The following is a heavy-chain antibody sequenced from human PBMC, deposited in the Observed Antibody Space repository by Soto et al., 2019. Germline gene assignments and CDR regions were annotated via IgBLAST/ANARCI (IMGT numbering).Heavy chain of an antibody. V-gene: IGHV3-23*01. D-gene: IGHD5-12*01. J-gene: IGHJ4*02. CDR3: AKALGMATIFDY. CDR1: GFTFSSYA. CDR2: ISGSGGST. Sequence: PGGSLRLSCAASGFTFSSYAMSWVRQAPGKGLEWVSAISGSGGSTYYADSVKGRFTISGDNSKNTLYLQMNSLRAEDTAVYYCAKALGMATIFDYWGQGTLITVSS.